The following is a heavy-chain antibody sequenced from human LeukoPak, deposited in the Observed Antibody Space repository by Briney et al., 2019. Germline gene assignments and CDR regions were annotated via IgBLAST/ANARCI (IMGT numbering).Heavy chain of an antibody. Sequence: GASVKVSCKASGGTFSSYAISWVRQAPGQGLEWLGRIIPIFGTANYAQKFQGRVTITTDESTSTAYMELSSLRSEDTAVYYCARDYLGSGYFDYWGQGTLVTVSS. D-gene: IGHD2-8*02. CDR3: ARDYLGSGYFDY. V-gene: IGHV1-69*05. CDR2: IIPIFGTA. CDR1: GGTFSSYA. J-gene: IGHJ4*02.